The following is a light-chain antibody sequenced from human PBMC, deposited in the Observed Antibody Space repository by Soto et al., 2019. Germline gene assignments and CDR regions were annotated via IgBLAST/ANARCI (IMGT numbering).Light chain of an antibody. CDR1: QGIGSA. Sequence: AIQLTQSPSSLSASVGDRVTIACRASQGIGSALAWFQQKPGKAPRLLIYDASSLESGFPSRFSGSGSGTDFTLTISSLQPEDFATYYCLHFSNYPFTFGPGTKVDIK. CDR2: DAS. V-gene: IGKV1D-13*01. CDR3: LHFSNYPFT. J-gene: IGKJ3*01.